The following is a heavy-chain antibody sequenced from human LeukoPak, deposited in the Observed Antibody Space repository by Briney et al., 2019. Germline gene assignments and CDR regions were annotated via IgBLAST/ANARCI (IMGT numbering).Heavy chain of an antibody. J-gene: IGHJ3*02. CDR3: ARGPGSYI. CDR2: IYSGGRT. Sequence: PGGSLRLSCAASGFTFDDYGMSWVRQAPGKGLEWVSVIYSGGRTDYADPVKGRFTISRDDSKNTLYLQMNSLRAEDTAVYYCARGPGSYIWGQGTRVTVSS. V-gene: IGHV3-66*01. D-gene: IGHD1-26*01. CDR1: GFTFDDYG.